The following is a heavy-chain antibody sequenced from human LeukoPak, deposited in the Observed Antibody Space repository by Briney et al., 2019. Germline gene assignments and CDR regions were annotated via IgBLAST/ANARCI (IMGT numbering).Heavy chain of an antibody. J-gene: IGHJ4*02. Sequence: PSGTLSLTCAVSGGYISSSNWWSWVRQPPGKGLEWIGEIYHSGSTNYNPSLKSRVTISVDKSKNQFSLKLSSVTAADTAVYYCARISLSVPYYLLFDYWGQGTLVTVSS. V-gene: IGHV4-4*02. D-gene: IGHD2-21*01. CDR1: GGYISSSNW. CDR2: IYHSGST. CDR3: ARISLSVPYYLLFDY.